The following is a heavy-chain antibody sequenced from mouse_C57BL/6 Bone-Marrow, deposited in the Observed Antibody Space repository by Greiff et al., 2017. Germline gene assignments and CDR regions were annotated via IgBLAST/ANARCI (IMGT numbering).Heavy chain of an antibody. Sequence: QVQLKESGAELVKPGASVKLSCKASGYTFTSYWLQWVKQRPGQGLEWIGEIDPSDSYTNYNQKFKGKATLTVDTSSSTACMQLSSLTSEDSAVYCGASDGGYYFDYWGQGTTLTVSS. CDR3: ASDGGYYFDY. V-gene: IGHV1-50*01. CDR2: IDPSDSYT. CDR1: GYTFTSYW. D-gene: IGHD1-2*01. J-gene: IGHJ2*01.